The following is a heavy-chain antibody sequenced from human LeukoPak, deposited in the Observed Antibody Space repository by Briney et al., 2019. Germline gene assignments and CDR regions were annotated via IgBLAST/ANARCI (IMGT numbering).Heavy chain of an antibody. J-gene: IGHJ5*02. CDR1: GYTLTELS. CDR2: FDPEDGET. D-gene: IGHD1-26*01. Sequence: GASVKVSCKVSGYTLTELSMHWVRQAPGKGLEWMGGFDPEDGETIYAQKFQGRVTMTEDTSTDTAYMELSSLRSEDTAVYYCARGVGATKGDWFDPWGQRTLVTVSS. V-gene: IGHV1-24*01. CDR3: ARGVGATKGDWFDP.